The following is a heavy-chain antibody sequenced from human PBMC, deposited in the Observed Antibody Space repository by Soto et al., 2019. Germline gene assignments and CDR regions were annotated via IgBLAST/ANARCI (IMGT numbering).Heavy chain of an antibody. J-gene: IGHJ6*02. CDR1: GFTFSTYW. CDR3: TRVSGDHVAFFWGGLEV. Sequence: DVQLVESGGTVVQPGGSLRLSCAASGFTFSTYWMNWVRQVPGKGLVWLAGMKSDGTITNYADSVKGLFTISRDKVKNTRSLQMNGVRGEDTGVYSGTRVSGDHVAFFWGGLEVWGRGTTVTVSS. V-gene: IGHV3-74*01. CDR2: MKSDGTIT. D-gene: IGHD2-21*01.